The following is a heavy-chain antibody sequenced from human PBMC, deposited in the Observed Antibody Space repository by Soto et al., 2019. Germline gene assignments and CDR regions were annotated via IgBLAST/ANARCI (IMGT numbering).Heavy chain of an antibody. Sequence: ASVKVSCKASGYTFTKFHIHWVRQAPGQGLEWMGMIIPIRGVTSDAQRFQGRVTMTRDTSTSRAYMELSSLTSEDTAVYYCARDYCSDGSCYSLEFDYWGQGTLVTVSS. D-gene: IGHD2-15*01. CDR2: IIPIRGVT. CDR3: ARDYCSDGSCYSLEFDY. V-gene: IGHV1-46*01. CDR1: GYTFTKFH. J-gene: IGHJ4*02.